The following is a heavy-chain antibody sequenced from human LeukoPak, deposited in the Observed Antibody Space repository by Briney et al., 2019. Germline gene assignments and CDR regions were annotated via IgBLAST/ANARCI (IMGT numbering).Heavy chain of an antibody. Sequence: PGGSLRLSCTASKLTFSSYNMHWVRQAPGKGLEWVAVISYDGSNKYYTDSVKGRFTISRDNSKNTLYLQMNSLRAEDTALYYCTKAASSSPGGFDPWGQGTLVTVSS. V-gene: IGHV3-30*18. CDR1: KLTFSSYN. J-gene: IGHJ5*02. CDR3: TKAASSSPGGFDP. CDR2: ISYDGSNK.